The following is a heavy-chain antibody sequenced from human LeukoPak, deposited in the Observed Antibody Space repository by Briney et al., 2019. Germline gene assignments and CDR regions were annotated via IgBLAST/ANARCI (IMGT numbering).Heavy chain of an antibody. CDR1: GYSFTNYW. CDR3: ATPYSSNWYYYFDY. D-gene: IGHD6-13*01. Sequence: GESLKISCKGSGYSFTNYWIGWVRQMPGKGLEWMGVIYPGDSDTRYSPSFQGQVTISANKSISTAYLQWSSLKASDTAMYYCATPYSSNWYYYFDYWGQGTLVTVSS. CDR2: IYPGDSDT. V-gene: IGHV5-51*01. J-gene: IGHJ4*02.